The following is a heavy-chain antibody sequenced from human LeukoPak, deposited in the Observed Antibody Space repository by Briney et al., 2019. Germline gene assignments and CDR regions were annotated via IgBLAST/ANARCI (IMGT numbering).Heavy chain of an antibody. J-gene: IGHJ4*02. CDR1: GFTFTSSA. V-gene: IGHV1-58*02. Sequence: GASVTVSCKASGFTFTSSAMQWVRQARGQRLEWIGWIVVGSGNTNYAQKFQERVTITRDMSTSTAHMELSSLRSEDTAVYYCAARPVYYYDSSGVFDYWGQGTLVTVSS. D-gene: IGHD3-22*01. CDR3: AARPVYYYDSSGVFDY. CDR2: IVVGSGNT.